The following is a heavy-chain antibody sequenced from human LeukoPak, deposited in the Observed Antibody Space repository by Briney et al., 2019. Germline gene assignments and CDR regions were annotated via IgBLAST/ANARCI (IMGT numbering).Heavy chain of an antibody. V-gene: IGHV3-73*01. D-gene: IGHD6-19*01. CDR3: TRREQWLGHWYFDV. J-gene: IGHJ2*01. CDR1: GFTFSGSA. CDR2: IRSKANNYAT. Sequence: GGSLKLSCAASGFTFSGSAIHWVRQASGKGLEWVGRIRSKANNYATTYAESVKGRFTISRDDSKNTAYLQINSLETDDTAMYYCTRREQWLGHWYFDVWGRGALVTVS.